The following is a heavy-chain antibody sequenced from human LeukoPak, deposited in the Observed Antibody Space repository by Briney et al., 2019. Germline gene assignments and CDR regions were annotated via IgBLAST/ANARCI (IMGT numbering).Heavy chain of an antibody. Sequence: TGGSLRLSCTASGFTFHTYAMAWVRQAPGKGLGWVAVIWYDGSNKSKADSVKGQFTISRDNSKNTRYLQMNSLRAEDTAVYYCARDDEWLAGLWGQGTLGTVSS. V-gene: IGHV3-33*08. CDR1: GFTFHTYA. D-gene: IGHD6-19*01. J-gene: IGHJ4*02. CDR2: IWYDGSNK. CDR3: ARDDEWLAGL.